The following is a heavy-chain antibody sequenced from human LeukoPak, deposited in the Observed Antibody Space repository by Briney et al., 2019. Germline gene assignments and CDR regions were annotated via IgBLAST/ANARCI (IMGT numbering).Heavy chain of an antibody. CDR1: GFTFSSSG. V-gene: IGHV3-30*03. Sequence: GGSLRLSCAASGFTFSSSGMHWVRQAPGKGLEWVAVISYDGSNKYYADSVKGRFTFSRDNSKNTLYLQMNSLRAEDTAVYYCATDDYVWGSYRYRWYYFDYWGQGTLVTVSS. CDR2: ISYDGSNK. D-gene: IGHD3-16*02. CDR3: ATDDYVWGSYRYRWYYFDY. J-gene: IGHJ4*02.